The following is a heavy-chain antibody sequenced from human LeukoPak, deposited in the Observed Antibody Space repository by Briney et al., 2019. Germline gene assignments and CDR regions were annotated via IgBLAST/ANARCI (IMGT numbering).Heavy chain of an antibody. J-gene: IGHJ4*02. D-gene: IGHD6-13*01. Sequence: GGSLRLSCAASGFTFSSYAMSWVRQAPGKGLEWVSAISGSGGSTYYADSVKGRFTISRDNSKNTLYLQMDSLRAEDTAVYYCAKDVAAAGPSLSDYWGQGTLVTVSS. CDR2: ISGSGGST. CDR1: GFTFSSYA. CDR3: AKDVAAAGPSLSDY. V-gene: IGHV3-23*01.